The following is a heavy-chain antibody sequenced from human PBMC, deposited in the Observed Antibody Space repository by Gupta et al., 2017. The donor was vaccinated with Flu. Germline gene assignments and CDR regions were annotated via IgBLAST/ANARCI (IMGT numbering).Heavy chain of an antibody. J-gene: IGHJ4*02. D-gene: IGHD1-1*01. V-gene: IGHV3-23*01. CDR3: AKVPSTGTTLNYFDS. CDR2: ISGSGGYM. Sequence: QAPGKGLEWVSSISGSGGYMFYADSVKGRFTTSRDSSKKTLYLEMRSLRAAETAVYYCAKVPSTGTTLNYFDSWGQGTLVTVS.